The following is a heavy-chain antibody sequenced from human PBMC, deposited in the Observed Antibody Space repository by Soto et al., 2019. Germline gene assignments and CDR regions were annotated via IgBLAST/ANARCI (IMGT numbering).Heavy chain of an antibody. D-gene: IGHD2-8*02. CDR3: AREFWSDYNHYGMDV. CDR1: GFTFSIYW. CDR2: IDTDGTST. Sequence: GGSLRLSCAASGFTFSIYWMHWVRQVPGKGLVWVSRIDTDGTSTSYADSVRGRFTISRDNAKNTLYLQMAGLRAEDTAVYYCAREFWSDYNHYGMDVWGQGTTVTVS. V-gene: IGHV3-74*01. J-gene: IGHJ6*02.